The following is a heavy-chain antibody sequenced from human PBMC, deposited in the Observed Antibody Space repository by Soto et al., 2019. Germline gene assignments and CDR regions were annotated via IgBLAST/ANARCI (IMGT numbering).Heavy chain of an antibody. V-gene: IGHV3-74*01. CDR1: GFTFSNDW. CDR2: SNGDGGST. CDR3: IKALTRGVGIPRFYFDS. D-gene: IGHD2-21*01. Sequence: PGVSLRLSCAASGFTFSNDWMHWVRQAPGKGLEWVSRSNGDGGSTHYADSVRGRFTISRDNAKNTLFLQLNSLRVEDTAVYYCIKALTRGVGIPRFYFDSWGQGTLVTVSS. J-gene: IGHJ4*02.